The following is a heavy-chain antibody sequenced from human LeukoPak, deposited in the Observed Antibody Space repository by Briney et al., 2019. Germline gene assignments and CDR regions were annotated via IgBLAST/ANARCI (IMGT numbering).Heavy chain of an antibody. CDR3: ARGHSESDY. CDR1: GGSFSGYY. CDR2: INHSGST. V-gene: IGHV4-34*01. Sequence: SETLSLTCAVYGGSFSGYYWSWIRQPPGKGLEWIGEINHSGSTNYNPSLKSRVTISVDTSKNQFSLKLSSVTAADTAVYYCARGHSESDYWGQGTLVTASS. J-gene: IGHJ4*02.